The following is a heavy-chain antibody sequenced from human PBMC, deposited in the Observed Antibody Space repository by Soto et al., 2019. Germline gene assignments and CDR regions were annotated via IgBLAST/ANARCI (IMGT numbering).Heavy chain of an antibody. CDR1: GFTFSSYA. J-gene: IGHJ4*02. CDR2: ISGSGGST. V-gene: IGHV3-23*01. CDR3: EKDQVVVVAATRGVNDY. Sequence: GGSLRLSCAASGFTFSSYAMSWVRQAPGKGLEWVSAISGSGGSTYYADSVKGRFTISRDNSKNTLYLQMNSLRAEDTAVYSLEKDQVVVVAATRGVNDYWGQGTLVTVSS. D-gene: IGHD2-15*01.